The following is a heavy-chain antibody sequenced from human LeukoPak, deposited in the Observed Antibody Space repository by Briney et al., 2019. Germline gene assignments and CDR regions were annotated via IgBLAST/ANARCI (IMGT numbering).Heavy chain of an antibody. CDR1: GGSISSSSYY. Sequence: SETLSLTCTVSGGSISSSSYYWGWIRQPPGKGLEWIGSIYYSGSTYYNPSLKSRVTISVDTSKNQFSLKLSSVTAADTAVYYCARGSPRDSGSYYSYWGQGTLVTVSS. J-gene: IGHJ4*02. CDR2: IYYSGST. CDR3: ARGSPRDSGSYYSY. D-gene: IGHD1-26*01. V-gene: IGHV4-39*07.